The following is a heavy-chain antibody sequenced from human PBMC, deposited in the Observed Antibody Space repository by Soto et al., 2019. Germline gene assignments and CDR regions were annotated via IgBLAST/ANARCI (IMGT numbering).Heavy chain of an antibody. J-gene: IGHJ3*02. V-gene: IGHV4-59*01. Sequence: SETLSLTCTVSGGSISSYYWSWIQQPPGKGLEWIGYIYYSGSTNYNPSLKSRVTISVDTSKNQFSLKLSSVTAADTAVYYCARDGGPVDAFDIWGQGTMVTVSS. D-gene: IGHD3-3*01. CDR3: ARDGGPVDAFDI. CDR1: GGSISSYY. CDR2: IYYSGST.